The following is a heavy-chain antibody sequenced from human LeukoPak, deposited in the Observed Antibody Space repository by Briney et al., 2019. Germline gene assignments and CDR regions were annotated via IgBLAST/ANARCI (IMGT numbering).Heavy chain of an antibody. J-gene: IGHJ4*02. CDR1: GFAFSSYA. CDR3: AKGGSMIVVVIYFDY. CDR2: ISGSGGST. V-gene: IGHV3-23*01. D-gene: IGHD3-22*01. Sequence: PGGSLRLSCAASGFAFSSYAMSWVRQAPGKGLEWVSAISGSGGSTYYADSVKGRFTISRDNSKNTLYLQMNSLRAEDTAVYYCAKGGSMIVVVIYFDYWGQGTLVTVSS.